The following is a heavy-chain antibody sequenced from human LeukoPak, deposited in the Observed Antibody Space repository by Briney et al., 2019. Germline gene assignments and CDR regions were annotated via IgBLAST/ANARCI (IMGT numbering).Heavy chain of an antibody. CDR1: GYSISSGYY. CDR3: ARRDTYYDFWSGYHNWFDP. V-gene: IGHV4-38-2*01. J-gene: IGHJ5*02. Sequence: SETLSLTCAVSGYSISSGYYWGWIRQPPGKGLEWIGSIYHSRSTYYNPSLKSRVTISVDTSKNQFSLKLSSVTAADTAVYYCARRDTYYDFWSGYHNWFDPWGQGTLVTVSS. D-gene: IGHD3-3*01. CDR2: IYHSRST.